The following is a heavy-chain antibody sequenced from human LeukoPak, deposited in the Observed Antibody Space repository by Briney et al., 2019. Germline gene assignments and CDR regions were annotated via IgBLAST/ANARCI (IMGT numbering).Heavy chain of an antibody. CDR1: GVSISGHY. J-gene: IGHJ6*02. V-gene: IGHV4-59*11. Sequence: PSETLSLTCTASGVSISGHYWTWIRQPPGKGLEWIGQIHYSGRPDYNPSMKSRVTISVDTSKNQLSLKVTSVTGADTAVYCCARFGVDYDLDVWGQGTTVTVSS. CDR2: IHYSGRP. D-gene: IGHD3-16*01. CDR3: ARFGVDYDLDV.